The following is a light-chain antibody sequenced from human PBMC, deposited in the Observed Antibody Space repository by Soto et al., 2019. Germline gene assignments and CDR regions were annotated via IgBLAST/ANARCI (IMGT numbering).Light chain of an antibody. CDR3: SSYASGSTLG. Sequence: QSALTQPASVSGSPGQSITISCTGTSSDVGGYNYVSWYQQHPGKAPKLMIYEVSNRPSGVSNRFSGSKSGNTASLTISGLQAEDEADYYCSSYASGSTLGFGTGTQLTVL. V-gene: IGLV2-14*01. CDR2: EVS. CDR1: SSDVGGYNY. J-gene: IGLJ1*01.